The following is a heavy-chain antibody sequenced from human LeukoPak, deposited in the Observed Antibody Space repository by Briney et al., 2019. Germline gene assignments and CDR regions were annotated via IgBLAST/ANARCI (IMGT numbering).Heavy chain of an antibody. Sequence: GGSLRLSCAPSGFTVSSNYMSWVRQAPGKGLEWVSGMYSGGDTFYADSVKGRFTISSDNAKNSLYLQMNSLRAEDTAAYYWSSRIVVVPAAMSGAFDYFDYWGQGTLVTVSS. J-gene: IGHJ4*02. CDR2: MYSGGDT. CDR3: SSRIVVVPAAMSGAFDYFDY. V-gene: IGHV3-53*01. D-gene: IGHD2-2*01. CDR1: GFTVSSNY.